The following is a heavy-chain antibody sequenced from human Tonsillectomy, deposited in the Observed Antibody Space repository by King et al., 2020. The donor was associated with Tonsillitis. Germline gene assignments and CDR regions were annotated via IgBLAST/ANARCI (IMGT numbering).Heavy chain of an antibody. D-gene: IGHD4-17*01. V-gene: IGHV4-59*01. CDR3: ARIHTSVTNAFDI. J-gene: IGHJ3*02. CDR1: GGSISSYY. Sequence: QLQESGPGLVKPSETLSLTCTVSGGSISSYYWSWIRQPPGKELEWIGDIYYSGGTNYNPSLKSRITISLDTSKNQFSLKLSSVTAADTAVYYCARIHTSVTNAFDIWGHGTMVTVSS. CDR2: IYYSGGT.